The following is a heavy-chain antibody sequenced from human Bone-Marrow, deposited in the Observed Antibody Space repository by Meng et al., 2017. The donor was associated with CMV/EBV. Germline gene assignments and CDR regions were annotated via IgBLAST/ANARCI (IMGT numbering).Heavy chain of an antibody. V-gene: IGHV1-2*02. CDR1: GYTFTSYY. CDR2: INPNTGGT. CDR3: ARGEYYYDSSGYLRFEY. J-gene: IGHJ4*02. Sequence: ASVKVSCKASGYTFTSYYMHWVRQAPGQGLEWMGWINPNTGGTKYAQRFQGRVTMTRDTSIITAYMELRRLRSDDAAVYYCARGEYYYDSSGYLRFEYWGQGTRVTGSS. D-gene: IGHD3-22*01.